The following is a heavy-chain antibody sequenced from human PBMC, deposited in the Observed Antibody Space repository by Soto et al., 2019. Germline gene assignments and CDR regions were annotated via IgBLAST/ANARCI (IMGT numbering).Heavy chain of an antibody. V-gene: IGHV1-18*01. CDR3: ASRVQVWLPDYYGMDV. D-gene: IGHD5-18*01. CDR2: ISTLNGNT. Sequence: QAQLVQSGAEVKKPGASVNVSCKASGYDYVTYAITWVRQRPGQGLEWIGWISTLNGNTNYAQNFQGRVTMTTDTSTRIGHLELRSLRSDDTAVYYCASRVQVWLPDYYGMDVWGQGTTVTVSS. J-gene: IGHJ6*02. CDR1: GYDYVTYA.